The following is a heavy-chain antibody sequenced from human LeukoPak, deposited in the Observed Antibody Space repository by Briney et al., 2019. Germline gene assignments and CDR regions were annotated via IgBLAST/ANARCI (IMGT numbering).Heavy chain of an antibody. CDR3: ARESMKAWFDP. J-gene: IGHJ5*02. V-gene: IGHV3-48*04. Sequence: GGSLRLSCAASGFTFSSYSMNWVRQAPGKGLEWVSYISSSSSTIYYADSVKGRFTISRDNAKNSLYLQMNSLRAEDTAVYYCARESMKAWFDPWGQGTLVTVSS. CDR2: ISSSSSTI. CDR1: GFTFSSYS.